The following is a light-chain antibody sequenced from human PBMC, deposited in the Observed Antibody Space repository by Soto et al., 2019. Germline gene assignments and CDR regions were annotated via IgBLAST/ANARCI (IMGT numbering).Light chain of an antibody. J-gene: IGLJ3*02. Sequence: QSALTQPRSVSGSPGQSVTISCTGTNSDVGACNCVSWYQQHPGKAPKLMIFDVAKRPSGVPDRFSGSRSGNTASLTISGLQPGDEADYYCCSYAGTYWVFGGGTKVTVL. CDR1: NSDVGACNC. CDR3: CSYAGTYWV. V-gene: IGLV2-11*01. CDR2: DVA.